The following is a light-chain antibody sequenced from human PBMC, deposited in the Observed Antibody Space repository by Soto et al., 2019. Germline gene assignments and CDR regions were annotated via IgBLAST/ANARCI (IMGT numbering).Light chain of an antibody. CDR3: QQSYSTPQT. J-gene: IGKJ1*01. CDR2: AAS. V-gene: IGKV1-39*01. Sequence: DIQMTQSPSSLSASVGDRVTITCRASQSISSYLNWYQQKPGKAPKLLIYAASSLQSGVPSRFSGSGSGTDFTLTISSLQPKDFQTYYCQQSYSTPQTFGKGTKV. CDR1: QSISSY.